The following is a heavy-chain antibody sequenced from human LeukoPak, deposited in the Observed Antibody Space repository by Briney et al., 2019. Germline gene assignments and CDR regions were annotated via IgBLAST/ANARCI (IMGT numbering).Heavy chain of an antibody. V-gene: IGHV3-48*01. CDR3: ARVLPPYCSSTSCGP. CDR1: GFTFSSYS. Sequence: PGGSLRLSCAASGFTFSSYSMNWVRQAPGKGLERVSYISSSSSTIYYADSVKGRFTISRDNAKNSLYLQMNSLRAEDTAVYYCARVLPPYCSSTSCGPWGQGTLVTVSS. CDR2: ISSSSSTI. J-gene: IGHJ5*02. D-gene: IGHD2-2*01.